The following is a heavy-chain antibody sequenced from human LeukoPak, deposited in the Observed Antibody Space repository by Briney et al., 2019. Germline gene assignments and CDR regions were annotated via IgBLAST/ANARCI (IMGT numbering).Heavy chain of an antibody. J-gene: IGHJ4*02. V-gene: IGHV4-39*01. D-gene: IGHD5-12*01. CDR1: GGSISSSSYY. CDR3: ASPGVASGGYYFDY. CDR2: IYYSGST. Sequence: SETLSLTCTVSGGSISSSSYYWGWIRQPPGKGLEWIGSIYYSGSTYYNPSLKSRVTISVDTSKNQFSLKLSSVTAADTAVYYCASPGVASGGYYFDYWGQGTLVTVSS.